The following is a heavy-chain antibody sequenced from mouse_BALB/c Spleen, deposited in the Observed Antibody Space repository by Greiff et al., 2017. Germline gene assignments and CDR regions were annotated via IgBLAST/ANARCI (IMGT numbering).Heavy chain of an antibody. V-gene: IGHV5-9*03. J-gene: IGHJ2*01. CDR3: ARDYGSRYYFDY. CDR1: GFTFSSYT. CDR2: ISSGGGNT. D-gene: IGHD1-1*01. Sequence: EVQLVESGGGLVKPGGSLKLSCAASGFTFSSYTMSWVRQTPEKRLEWVATISSGGGNTYYPDSVKGRFTISRDNAKNNLYLQMSSLRSEDTALYYCARDYGSRYYFDYWGQGTTLTVSS.